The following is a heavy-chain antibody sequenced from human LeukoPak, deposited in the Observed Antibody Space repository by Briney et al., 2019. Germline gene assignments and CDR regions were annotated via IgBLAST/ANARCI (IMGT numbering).Heavy chain of an antibody. V-gene: IGHV3-30*04. CDR2: ISYDGSNK. Sequence: GRSLRLSCAASGFTFSSYAMHWVRQAPGKGLEWVAVISYDGSNKYYADSVKGRFTISRDNSKNTLYPQMNSLRAEDTAVYYCATCRCPEAAFQHWGQGTLVTVSS. D-gene: IGHD6-19*01. J-gene: IGHJ1*01. CDR1: GFTFSSYA. CDR3: ATCRCPEAAFQH.